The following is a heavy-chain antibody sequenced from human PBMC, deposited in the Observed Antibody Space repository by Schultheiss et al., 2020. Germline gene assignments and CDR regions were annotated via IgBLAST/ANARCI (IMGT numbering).Heavy chain of an antibody. CDR3: AKDSVGCY. J-gene: IGHJ4*02. Sequence: GGSLRLSCAASGFTFDDYAMHWVRQAPGKGLEWVSGISWNSGSIGYADSVKGRFTISRDNAKNSLYLQMNSLRAEDTAVYYCAKDSVGCYWGQGTLVTVSS. CDR2: ISWNSGSI. D-gene: IGHD1-26*01. V-gene: IGHV3-9*01. CDR1: GFTFDDYA.